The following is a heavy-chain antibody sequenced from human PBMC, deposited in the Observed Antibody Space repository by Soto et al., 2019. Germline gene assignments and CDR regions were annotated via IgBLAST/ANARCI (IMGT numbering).Heavy chain of an antibody. J-gene: IGHJ3*02. CDR3: ARVRCSSASCYSGDDAFDI. CDR2: ISSSSSYI. CDR1: GFTFSSYS. D-gene: IGHD2-2*02. Sequence: GGSLRLSCAASGFTFSSYSMNWVRQAPGKGLEWVSSISSSSSYIYYADSVKGRFTISRDNAKNSLYLQMNSLRAEDTAVYYGARVRCSSASCYSGDDAFDIWGQGTMVTVSS. V-gene: IGHV3-21*01.